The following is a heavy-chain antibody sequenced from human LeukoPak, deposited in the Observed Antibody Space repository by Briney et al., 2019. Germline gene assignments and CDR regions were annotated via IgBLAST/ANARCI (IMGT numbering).Heavy chain of an antibody. J-gene: IGHJ4*02. D-gene: IGHD4-17*01. CDR2: ISDTGAST. V-gene: IGHV3-23*01. CDR3: AKVIRGLAYYGDYRD. Sequence: GGSLRLSCAASGFTFNNYAMNWVRQAPGKGLELVSSISDTGASTYYADSVKGRFTISRSDSKSTLYLQMNSLRDEDTAVYYCAKVIRGLAYYGDYRDSGPGTLVTVSS. CDR1: GFTFNNYA.